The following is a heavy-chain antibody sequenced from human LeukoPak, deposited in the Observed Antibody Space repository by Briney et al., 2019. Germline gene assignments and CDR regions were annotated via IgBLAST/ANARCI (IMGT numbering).Heavy chain of an antibody. Sequence: SETLTLTCAVYGGSLTFYYWSWIRQPPGKGLEWIGEINHSGSTNYNPSLKGRVTISLDTSRNQFSLRLRSVTAADTAIYYCARGRSSGLSSSIDYWGQGSLVAVSS. D-gene: IGHD6-19*01. CDR3: ARGRSSGLSSSIDY. J-gene: IGHJ4*02. CDR1: GGSLTFYY. CDR2: INHSGST. V-gene: IGHV4-34*01.